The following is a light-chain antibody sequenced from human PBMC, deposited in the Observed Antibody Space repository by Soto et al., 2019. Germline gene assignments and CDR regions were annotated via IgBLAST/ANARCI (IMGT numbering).Light chain of an antibody. CDR1: QSINSSY. CDR2: GAS. V-gene: IGKV3-20*01. Sequence: VLTQSPGTLSLSPGERATISCRASQSINSSYLAWYQHKPGQAPRLLFYGASSRATGIPHRFSGSASGTDFTLTISRLEPEDCGVYYCRQYGGSPPYTFGQGTRLEIK. CDR3: RQYGGSPPYT. J-gene: IGKJ2*01.